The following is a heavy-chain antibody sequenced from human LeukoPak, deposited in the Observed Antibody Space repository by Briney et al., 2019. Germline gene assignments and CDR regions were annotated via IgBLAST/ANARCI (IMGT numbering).Heavy chain of an antibody. D-gene: IGHD3-10*01. V-gene: IGHV3-53*01. CDR1: GFTVSSFY. CDR3: IRGSLY. Sequence: PGVSLRLSCAASGFTVSSFYMSWVRKAPGRGLEWVSAIYSGGATHYADSVKGRFTISSDNTENKMYLQMNSLRAEDTAVYYCIRGSLYWGQGTLVTVSA. CDR2: IYSGGAT. J-gene: IGHJ4*02.